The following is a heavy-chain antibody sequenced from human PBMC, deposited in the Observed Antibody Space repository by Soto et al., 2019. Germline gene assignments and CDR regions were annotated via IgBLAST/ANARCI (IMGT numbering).Heavy chain of an antibody. D-gene: IGHD6-13*01. CDR1: GFSVSSNY. V-gene: IGHV3-53*02. CDR2: IYSDSGT. Sequence: VQLVETGGRLMQPGGSLRLSCAASGFSVSSNYIHWVRQAPGKGLEWVSIIYSDSGTYYADSVKGRFTISRDKSKNTLYLQMNSLRADDTAIYYCVRAGAAAAYFDAGPFYYYGMDVWGQGTTVTVSS. J-gene: IGHJ6*02. CDR3: VRAGAAAAYFDAGPFYYYGMDV.